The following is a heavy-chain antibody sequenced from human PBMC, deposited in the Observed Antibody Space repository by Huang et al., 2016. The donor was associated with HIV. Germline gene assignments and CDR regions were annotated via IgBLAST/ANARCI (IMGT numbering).Heavy chain of an antibody. CDR1: GYKFHIYE. Sequence: QIHLVQSGPEVKQPGASVKVSCKASGYKFHIYEITWVRQTPGQGLEWLGWISGDNVSTRCAQKFQDRLTMTTDVSTSTAYLELRSLRLDDTAVYYCARTKGEFDFWGQGALVTVSS. V-gene: IGHV1-18*04. J-gene: IGHJ4*02. CDR2: ISGDNVST. CDR3: ARTKGEFDF. D-gene: IGHD3-16*01.